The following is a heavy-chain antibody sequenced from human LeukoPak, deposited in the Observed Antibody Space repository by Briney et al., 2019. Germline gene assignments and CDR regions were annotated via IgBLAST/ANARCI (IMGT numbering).Heavy chain of an antibody. CDR2: ISSSSSYI. CDR1: GFTFSNYA. V-gene: IGHV3-23*01. D-gene: IGHD1-26*01. CDR3: AKPLGATALDY. Sequence: GGSLRLSCAASGFTFSNYAMSWVRQAPGKGLEWVSSISSSSSYIYYADSVKGRFTISRDNSKNTLYLQMNSLRAEDTAVYYCAKPLGATALDYWGQGTLVTVSS. J-gene: IGHJ4*02.